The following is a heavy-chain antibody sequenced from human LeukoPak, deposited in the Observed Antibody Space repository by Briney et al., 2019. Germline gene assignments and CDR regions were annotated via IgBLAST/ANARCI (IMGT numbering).Heavy chain of an antibody. D-gene: IGHD3-16*02. Sequence: SGGSLRLSCAASGFTFSNYWMSWVRQAPGKGLEWVSYISSSSGNIYYADSVKGRFTISRDNAKTSLYLQMNSLRAEDTALYYCARDRGGIGYYMDVWGKGTTVTVSS. V-gene: IGHV3-48*01. CDR2: ISSSSGNI. J-gene: IGHJ6*03. CDR1: GFTFSNYW. CDR3: ARDRGGIGYYMDV.